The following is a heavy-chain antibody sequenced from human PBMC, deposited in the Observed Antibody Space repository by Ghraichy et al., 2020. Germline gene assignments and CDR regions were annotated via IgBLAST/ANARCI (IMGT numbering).Heavy chain of an antibody. CDR2: ISSNGGST. CDR3: VKVSSVWGIAAAGIG. CDR1: GFTFSSYA. D-gene: IGHD6-13*01. Sequence: LSLTCSASGFTFSSYAMHWVRQAPGKGLEYVSAISSNGGSTYYADSVKGRFTISRDNSKNTLYLQMSSLRAEDMAVYYCVKVSSVWGIAAAGIGWGQGTLVTVSS. V-gene: IGHV3-64D*06. J-gene: IGHJ4*02.